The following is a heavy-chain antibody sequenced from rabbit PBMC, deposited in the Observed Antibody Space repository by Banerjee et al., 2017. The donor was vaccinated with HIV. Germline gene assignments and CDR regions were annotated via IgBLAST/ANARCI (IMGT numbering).Heavy chain of an antibody. Sequence: QQQLEESGGGLVKPGGTLTLTCKASGIDFSSYYYMCWVRQAPGKGLEWIACIYTSSGSTWYASWAKGRFTISKTSSTTVTLQMTSLTAADTATYFCARGYGYADYDYAITRLDLWGQGTLVTVS. CDR2: IYTSSGST. CDR3: ARGYGYADYDYAITRLDL. V-gene: IGHV1S43*01. CDR1: GIDFSSYYY. J-gene: IGHJ3*01. D-gene: IGHD6-1*01.